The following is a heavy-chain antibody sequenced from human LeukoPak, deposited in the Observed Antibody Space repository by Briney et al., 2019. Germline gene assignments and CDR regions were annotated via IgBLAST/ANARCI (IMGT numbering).Heavy chain of an antibody. D-gene: IGHD3-10*01. CDR3: ARTYLAPGGAFDI. CDR1: GGSISSYY. Sequence: PSETLSLTRTVSGGSISSYYWSWIRQPPGKGLEWIGYIYYSGSTNYNPSLKSRVTISVDTSKNQFSLKLSSVTAADTAVYYCARTYLAPGGAFDIWGQGTMVTVSS. V-gene: IGHV4-59*01. J-gene: IGHJ3*02. CDR2: IYYSGST.